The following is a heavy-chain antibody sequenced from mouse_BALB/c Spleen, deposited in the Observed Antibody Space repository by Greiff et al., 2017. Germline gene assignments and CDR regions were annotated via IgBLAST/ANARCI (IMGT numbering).Heavy chain of an antibody. D-gene: IGHD5-5*01. V-gene: IGHV5-6-5*01. CDR1: GFTFSSYA. Sequence: EVQGVESGGGLVKPGGSLKLSCAASGFTFSSYAMSWVRQTPEKRLEWVASISSGGSTYYPDSVKGRFTISRDNARNILYLQMSSLRSEDTAMYYCARELPPEAWFAYWGQGTLVTVSA. CDR3: ARELPPEAWFAY. CDR2: ISSGGST. J-gene: IGHJ3*01.